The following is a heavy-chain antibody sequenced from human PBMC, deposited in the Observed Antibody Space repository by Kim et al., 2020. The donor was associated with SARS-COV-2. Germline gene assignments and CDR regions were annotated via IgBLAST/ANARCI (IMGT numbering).Heavy chain of an antibody. CDR1: GFTFINYY. V-gene: IGHV3-74*03. Sequence: GGSLRLSCAASGFTFINYYMHWVRQAPRGGLLWVARIDHDGSGTTYADAVKSRFTISRDNAKNTVYLQMNSLRAEDTAVYFCARDYDFISHTYYMGYDI. J-gene: IGHJ3*02. D-gene: IGHD3-10*01. CDR3: ARDYDFISHTYYMGYDI. CDR2: IDHDGSGT.